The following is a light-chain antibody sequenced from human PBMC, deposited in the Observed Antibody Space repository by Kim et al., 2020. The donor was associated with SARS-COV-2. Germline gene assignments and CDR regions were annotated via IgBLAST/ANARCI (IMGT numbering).Light chain of an antibody. V-gene: IGLV1-47*01. CDR2: RNN. CDR3: AAWDDSLSGSYV. Sequence: RVTSSCSGSRSNIGSNYVYWYQQLPGTAPKLLIYRNNQRPSGVPDRFSGSKSGTSASLAISGLRSEDEADYYCAAWDDSLSGSYVFGTGTKVTVL. J-gene: IGLJ1*01. CDR1: RSNIGSNY.